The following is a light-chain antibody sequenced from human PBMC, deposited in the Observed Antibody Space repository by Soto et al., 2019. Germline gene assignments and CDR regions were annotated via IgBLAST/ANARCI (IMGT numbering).Light chain of an antibody. CDR2: SAS. J-gene: IGKJ3*01. CDR1: QGISSY. V-gene: IGKV1-9*01. CDR3: PQRHTYPRT. Sequence: IQLTQSPSSLSASAGDIVTITCRTSQGISSYLAWYQQKPGKAPKLLMHSASTLQGGVPSRFSGSGSGTEFTLTISSLQPEDFATYYCPQRHTYPRTFGPGTKVDIK.